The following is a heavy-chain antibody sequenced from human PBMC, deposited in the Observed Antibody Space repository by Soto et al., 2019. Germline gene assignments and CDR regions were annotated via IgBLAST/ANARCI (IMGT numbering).Heavy chain of an antibody. V-gene: IGHV1-69*13. CDR2: IIPIFGTA. J-gene: IGHJ5*02. CDR3: ARALSDYYDSSGSNPKVFDP. Sequence: RASVKVSCKASGGTFSSYAISWVRQAPGQGLEWMGGIIPIFGTANYAQKFQGRVTITADESTSTAYMELSSLRSEDTAVYYCARALSDYYDSSGSNPKVFDPWGQGTLVTVSS. D-gene: IGHD3-22*01. CDR1: GGTFSSYA.